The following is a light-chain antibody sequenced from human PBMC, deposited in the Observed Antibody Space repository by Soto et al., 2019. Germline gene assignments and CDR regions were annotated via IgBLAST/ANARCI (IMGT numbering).Light chain of an antibody. CDR2: GAS. CDR3: HQYGSLPIT. Sequence: EIVLTQSPGTLSLSPGERATLSCRASQSVSSSFLAWYQQKVGQAPRLLIYGASSRATGIPDRFSGSGSGTDFTLTISRLEPEDFAVYYCHQYGSLPITFGQGTRLEIK. CDR1: QSVSSSF. V-gene: IGKV3-20*01. J-gene: IGKJ5*01.